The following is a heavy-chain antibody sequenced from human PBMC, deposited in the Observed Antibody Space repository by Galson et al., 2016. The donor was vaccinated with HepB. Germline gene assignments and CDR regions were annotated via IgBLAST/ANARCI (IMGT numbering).Heavy chain of an antibody. D-gene: IGHD3-10*01. J-gene: IGHJ4*02. V-gene: IGHV3-30-3*01. CDR2: MSHDGGNK. Sequence: SLRLSCAASGFSFISYAMHWVRQAPGKGLEWVALMSHDGGNKQYADPVKGRFTISRDNSKNALYLQMNSLRPEDTAVYYCARGDGPGSYLVDYWGQGTLLIVSS. CDR1: GFSFISYA. CDR3: ARGDGPGSYLVDY.